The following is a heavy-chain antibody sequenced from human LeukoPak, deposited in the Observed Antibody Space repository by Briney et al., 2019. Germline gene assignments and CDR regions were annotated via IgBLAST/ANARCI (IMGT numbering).Heavy chain of an antibody. J-gene: IGHJ6*03. Sequence: GGSLRLSCAASGFTFSNAWMSWVRQAPGKGLEWVANIKQDGSERYYVDSVKGRFTISRDNAKNSLSLQMNSLRVEDTAVYYCARNREYYYYMDVWGKGTTVTVSS. V-gene: IGHV3-7*01. CDR3: ARNREYYYYMDV. CDR1: GFTFSNAW. D-gene: IGHD1-26*01. CDR2: IKQDGSER.